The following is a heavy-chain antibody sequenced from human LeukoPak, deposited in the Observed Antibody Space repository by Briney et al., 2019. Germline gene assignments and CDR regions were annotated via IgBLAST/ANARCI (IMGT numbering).Heavy chain of an antibody. CDR1: GFTFDDYG. CDR3: ATGSFYCSSTSCYPYYFDY. V-gene: IGHV3-20*04. Sequence: GGSLRLSXAASGFTFDDYGMSWVRQAPGKGLEWVSGINWNGGSTGYADSVKGRFTISRDNAKNSLYLQMNSLRAEDTALYYCATGSFYCSSTSCYPYYFDYWGQGTLVTVSS. D-gene: IGHD2-2*01. CDR2: INWNGGST. J-gene: IGHJ4*02.